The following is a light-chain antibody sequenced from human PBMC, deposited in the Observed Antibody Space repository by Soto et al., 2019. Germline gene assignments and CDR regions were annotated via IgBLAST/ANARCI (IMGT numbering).Light chain of an antibody. CDR3: EDYSSSSGLT. V-gene: IGKV1-5*03. J-gene: IGKJ4*01. CDR1: QSISSW. Sequence: DIQMTQSPSTLSASVGDRVTITCRASQSISSWLAWYQQKPGKAPQLLIFQASSLKSGVPSRFSGSGSATEYTLTISSLQPDDFATYYCEDYSSSSGLTFGGGTKV. CDR2: QAS.